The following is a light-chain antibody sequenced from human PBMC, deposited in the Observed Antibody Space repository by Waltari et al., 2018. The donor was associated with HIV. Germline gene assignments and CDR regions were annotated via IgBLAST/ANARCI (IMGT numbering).Light chain of an antibody. J-gene: IGKJ3*01. V-gene: IGKV3-15*01. CDR1: QSVSSN. CDR2: GAS. CDR3: QQYNNWHT. Sequence: EIVMTQSPATLSVSPGERDTLSCRASQSVSSNLAWYQQKPGQAPRLLIYGASTRAAGVPARFSGSGSGTEFTLTISSLQSEDFAVYYCQQYNNWHTFGPGTKVDIK.